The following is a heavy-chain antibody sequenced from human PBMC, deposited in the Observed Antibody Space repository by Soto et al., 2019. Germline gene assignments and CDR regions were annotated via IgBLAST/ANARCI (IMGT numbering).Heavy chain of an antibody. CDR2: ISGGDIST. V-gene: IGHV3-23*01. J-gene: IGHJ6*03. CDR3: ARDKWDYSNTPLGDYYYYYMDV. Sequence: SGFTFGSYAMSWVRQAPGKGLEWVSTISGGDISTYFADSVKGRFTISRDNSKNTLYLHMNSLRAEDTAVYYCARDKWDYSNTPLGDYYYYYMDVWGKGTTVTVSS. CDR1: GFTFGSYA. D-gene: IGHD4-4*01.